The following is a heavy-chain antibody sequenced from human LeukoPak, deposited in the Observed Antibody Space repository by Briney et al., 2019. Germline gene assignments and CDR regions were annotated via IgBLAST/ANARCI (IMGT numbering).Heavy chain of an antibody. D-gene: IGHD4-11*01. V-gene: IGHV4-59*01. CDR2: ICSGAST. Sequence: PSETLSLTCTVSGGSISSNCWSWIRQAPGNGLDWVGYICSGASTIYSPSFKSRVTISADTSKNQFSLQLRSVTPADTAVYYCARYRGKTTVSSLDWFDPWGQGTLVTVSS. CDR3: ARYRGKTTVSSLDWFDP. J-gene: IGHJ5*02. CDR1: GGSISSNC.